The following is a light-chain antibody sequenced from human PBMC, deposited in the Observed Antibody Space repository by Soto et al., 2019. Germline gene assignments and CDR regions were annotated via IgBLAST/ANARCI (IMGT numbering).Light chain of an antibody. CDR3: AAWDDSLNGYV. Sequence: QSVLTQPPSASGTPGQRVTISCSGGNSNIGTNTVNWYQHFPGTAPRLLIFSNNQLPSGVPDRFSGSKSGTSSSLAISGLQSEDDADYYCAAWDDSLNGYVFGTGTKLTVL. CDR2: SNN. CDR1: NSNIGTNT. J-gene: IGLJ1*01. V-gene: IGLV1-44*01.